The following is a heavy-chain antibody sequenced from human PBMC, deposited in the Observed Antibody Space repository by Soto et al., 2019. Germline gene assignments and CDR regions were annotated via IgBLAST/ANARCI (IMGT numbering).Heavy chain of an antibody. D-gene: IGHD3-10*01. J-gene: IGHJ5*02. Sequence: QVQLVESGGGVVQPGRSLRLSCAASGFTFSSYGMHWVRQAPGKGLEWVAVIWYDGSNKYYADSVKGRFTISRDNSKNTLDLQMNSQRAEDTAVYYCARSGLWFGENNWFDPWGQGTLVTVSS. V-gene: IGHV3-33*01. CDR1: GFTFSSYG. CDR3: ARSGLWFGENNWFDP. CDR2: IWYDGSNK.